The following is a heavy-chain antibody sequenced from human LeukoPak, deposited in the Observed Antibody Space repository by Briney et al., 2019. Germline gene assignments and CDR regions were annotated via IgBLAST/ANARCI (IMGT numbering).Heavy chain of an antibody. Sequence: GGSLRLSCAASGFILSNHWMTWVRQAPGKGLEWVAVISYDGSNKYYADSVKGRFTISRDNSKNTLYLQVNSLRTEDTAVYYCAKDLAYCGGDCYLRRWANYYYGMDVWGQGTTVTVSS. CDR3: AKDLAYCGGDCYLRRWANYYYGMDV. CDR2: ISYDGSNK. D-gene: IGHD2-21*02. CDR1: GFILSNHW. V-gene: IGHV3-30*18. J-gene: IGHJ6*02.